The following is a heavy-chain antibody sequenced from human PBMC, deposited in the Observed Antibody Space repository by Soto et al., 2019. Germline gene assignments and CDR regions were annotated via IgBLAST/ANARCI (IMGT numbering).Heavy chain of an antibody. CDR2: ISSSGSTI. J-gene: IGHJ2*01. D-gene: IGHD3-22*01. CDR1: GFTCSSYE. CDR3: ARYYYDSSGYYYGYFDL. V-gene: IGHV3-48*03. Sequence: PGGSLRLSCAASGFTCSSYEMNWVRQSPGKGLEWVSYISSSGSTIYYADSVKGRFTISRDNAKNSLYLQMNSLRAEDTAVYYCARYYYDSSGYYYGYFDLWGRGTLVTVSS.